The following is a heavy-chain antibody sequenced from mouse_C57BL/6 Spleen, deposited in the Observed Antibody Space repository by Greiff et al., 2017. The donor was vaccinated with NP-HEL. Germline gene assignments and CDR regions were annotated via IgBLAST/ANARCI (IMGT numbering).Heavy chain of an antibody. V-gene: IGHV1-82*01. CDR3: AKDSSGYEFAY. D-gene: IGHD3-2*02. J-gene: IGHJ3*01. CDR2: IYPGDGDT. CDR1: GYAFSSSW. Sequence: VMLVESGPELVKPGASVKISCKASGYAFSSSWMNWVKQRPGKGLEWIGRIYPGDGDTNYNGKFKGKATLTADKSSSTAYMQLSSLTSEDSAVYFCAKDSSGYEFAYWGQGTLVTVSA.